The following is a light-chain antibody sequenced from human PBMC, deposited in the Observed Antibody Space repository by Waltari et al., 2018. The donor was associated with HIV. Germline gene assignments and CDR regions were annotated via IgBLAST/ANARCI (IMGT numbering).Light chain of an antibody. CDR3: ATWDDNLNTYV. CDR1: TSTIRTTH. V-gene: IGLV1-47*01. CDR2: SND. Sequence: QSVLSQPPAMSGAPAQRVTLPCPANTSTIRTTHVHWFQHGPGAAPKLFIFSNDRRPSGVPGRVSGSKAGTSAYLAISGLRPEDEADYYCATWDDNLNTYVFGPGTRLSVL. J-gene: IGLJ1*01.